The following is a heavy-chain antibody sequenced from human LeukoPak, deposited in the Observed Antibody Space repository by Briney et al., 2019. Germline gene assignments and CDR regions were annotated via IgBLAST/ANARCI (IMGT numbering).Heavy chain of an antibody. D-gene: IGHD3-16*01. CDR2: IWYDGSNK. Sequence: GGSLRLSCAASGFTFSSYGMHWVRQAPGKGLEWVAVIWYDGSNKYYADSVKGRFTISRDNSKNTLYLQMNSLRAEDTAVYYCARDDQRTFYGMDVWGRGTAVTVSS. J-gene: IGHJ6*02. V-gene: IGHV3-33*01. CDR1: GFTFSSYG. CDR3: ARDDQRTFYGMDV.